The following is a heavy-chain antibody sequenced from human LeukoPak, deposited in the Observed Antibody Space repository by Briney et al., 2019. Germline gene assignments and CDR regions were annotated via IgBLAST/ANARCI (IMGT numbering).Heavy chain of an antibody. CDR2: IIPIFGTA. CDR3: AREGVVGQQLYYYYMDV. CDR1: GDTFTSYG. D-gene: IGHD6-13*01. Sequence: SVKVSCKASGDTFTSYGISWVRQAPGQGLEWMGGIIPIFGTANYAQKFQGRVTITADESTSTAYMELSSLRSEDTAVYYCAREGVVGQQLYYYYMDVWGKGTTVTVSS. V-gene: IGHV1-69*13. J-gene: IGHJ6*03.